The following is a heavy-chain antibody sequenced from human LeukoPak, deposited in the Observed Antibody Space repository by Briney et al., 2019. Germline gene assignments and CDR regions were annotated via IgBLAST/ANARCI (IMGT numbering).Heavy chain of an antibody. Sequence: DSVKGRFTISRDNSKNTLYLQMNSLRAEDTAVYYCARSGPGVYYGSGNYYYYGMDVWGQGTTVTVSS. D-gene: IGHD3-10*01. J-gene: IGHJ6*02. V-gene: IGHV3-30*07. CDR3: ARSGPGVYYGSGNYYYYGMDV.